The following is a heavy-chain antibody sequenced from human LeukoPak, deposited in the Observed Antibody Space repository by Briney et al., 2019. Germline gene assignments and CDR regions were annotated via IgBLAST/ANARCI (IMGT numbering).Heavy chain of an antibody. D-gene: IGHD6-19*01. CDR3: ARTEVAGTPPIYYYYGMDV. Sequence: SVKVSCKASGGTFSSYAISWVRQAPGQGLEWMGGIIPILGTANYAQKFQGRVTITADESTSTAYMELSSLRSEDTAVYYCARTEVAGTPPIYYYYGMDVWGQGTTVTVSS. V-gene: IGHV1-69*13. CDR2: IIPILGTA. J-gene: IGHJ6*02. CDR1: GGTFSSYA.